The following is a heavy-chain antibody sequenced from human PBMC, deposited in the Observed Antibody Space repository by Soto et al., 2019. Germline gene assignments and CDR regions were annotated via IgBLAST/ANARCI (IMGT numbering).Heavy chain of an antibody. CDR1: GFTISTFA. CDR2: MTGSGATI. CDR3: XXXXXXXXXXXXXXS. V-gene: IGHV3-23*01. J-gene: IGHJ4*02. Sequence: EVQLLESGGGLVQRGGSLRLSCAASGFTISTFAMTWVRQAPXXXXXXVCGMTGSGATIHYADSVRGRFTISKDNSKNVLFLQMDXXXXXXXXXXXXXXXXXXXXXXXXXXSWGQGTLVTVSS.